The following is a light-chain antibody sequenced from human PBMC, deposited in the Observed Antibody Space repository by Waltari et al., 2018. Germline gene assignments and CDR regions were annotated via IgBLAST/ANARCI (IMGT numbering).Light chain of an antibody. Sequence: EIVLTQSRGTLSLSPGERATLPCRASQSVNSNYLAWYQQKPGQAPRLLIYGASSRATGIPDRFSGSGSGTDFIFTISRLEPEDFAVYYCQQYGSSPPYTFGQGTKLEIK. CDR3: QQYGSSPPYT. J-gene: IGKJ2*01. CDR2: GAS. V-gene: IGKV3-20*01. CDR1: QSVNSNY.